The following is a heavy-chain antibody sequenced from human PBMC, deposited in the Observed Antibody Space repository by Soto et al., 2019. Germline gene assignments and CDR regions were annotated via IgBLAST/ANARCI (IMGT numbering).Heavy chain of an antibody. CDR1: GGSISSYY. Sequence: SETLSLTCTVSGGSISSYYWSWIRQPPGKGLEWIGYIYYSGSTNYNPSLKSRVTISVDTSKNQFSLKLGSVTAADTAVYYCACYRGGYDFWSGYYGYYYYMDVWGKGTTVTVSS. CDR2: IYYSGST. V-gene: IGHV4-59*01. D-gene: IGHD3-3*01. CDR3: ACYRGGYDFWSGYYGYYYYMDV. J-gene: IGHJ6*03.